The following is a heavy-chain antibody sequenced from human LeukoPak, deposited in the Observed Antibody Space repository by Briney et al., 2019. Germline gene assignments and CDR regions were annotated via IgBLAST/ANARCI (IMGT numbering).Heavy chain of an antibody. D-gene: IGHD3-22*01. J-gene: IGHJ5*02. CDR3: ASDPLNYYDSSGYYVGNWFDP. CDR2: INSNSGGT. V-gene: IGHV1-2*02. CDR1: GYTFTGYY. Sequence: ASVKVSCKASGYTFTGYYMHWVRQAPGQGLEWMGWINSNSGGTNYAQKFQGRVTMTRDTSISTAYMELSRLRSDDTAVYYCASDPLNYYDSSGYYVGNWFDPWGQGTLVTVSS.